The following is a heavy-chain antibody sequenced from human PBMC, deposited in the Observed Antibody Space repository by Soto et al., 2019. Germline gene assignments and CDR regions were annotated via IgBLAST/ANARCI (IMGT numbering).Heavy chain of an antibody. CDR1: GGSISSSRSY. CDR3: ARKRTTDDIDLWFDP. CDR2: IFYSGST. Sequence: QLQLQESGPGLVKASETLSLTCNVSGGSISSSRSYWAWIRQPPGKGLEWIANIFYSGSTYYNPSLASRVSVSVDTSKNKYSLKLSSVTAADTAVYYCARKRTTDDIDLWFDPWGQGTLVTVSS. J-gene: IGHJ5*02. D-gene: IGHD2-15*01. V-gene: IGHV4-39*01.